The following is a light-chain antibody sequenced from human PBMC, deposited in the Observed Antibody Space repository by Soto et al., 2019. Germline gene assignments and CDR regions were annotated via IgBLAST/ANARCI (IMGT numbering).Light chain of an antibody. J-gene: IGLJ2*01. Sequence: SYELTQPPSVSVSPGQTARITCSGDALPKQYAYWYQQKPGQAPVLVIYKDSERPSGIPERFSGSSSGTTGTLTISGVQAEDEADYYCQSADSSGTYVVFGGGTQLTVL. CDR3: QSADSSGTYVV. V-gene: IGLV3-25*03. CDR1: ALPKQY. CDR2: KDS.